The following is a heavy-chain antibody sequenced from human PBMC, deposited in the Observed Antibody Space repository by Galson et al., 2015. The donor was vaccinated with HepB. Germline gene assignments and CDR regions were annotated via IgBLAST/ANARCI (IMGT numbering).Heavy chain of an antibody. J-gene: IGHJ3*02. CDR2: IDWDDDK. CDR3: ARIAERVTPNAFDI. Sequence: PALVKPTQTLTLTCTFSGFSLSTSGMCVSWIRQPPGKALEWLARIDWDDDKYYSTSLKTRLTISKDTSKNQVVLTMTNMDPVDTATYYCARIAERVTPNAFDIWGQGTMVTVSS. D-gene: IGHD4-23*01. CDR1: GFSLSTSGMC. V-gene: IGHV2-70*11.